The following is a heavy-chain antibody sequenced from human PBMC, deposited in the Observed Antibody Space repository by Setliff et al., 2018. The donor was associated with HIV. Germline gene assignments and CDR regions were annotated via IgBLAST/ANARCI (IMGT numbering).Heavy chain of an antibody. J-gene: IGHJ4*01. D-gene: IGHD1-26*01. Sequence: PSETLSLTCAVSGVSVNNDDDYWGWIRQPPGKGLEWIAIIHQSGTAHKRPSLKSRVTISIDTSENLFPLKLGGVTAADTAIYYCARQVGEGKWYLDSWGHGTLVTVSS. CDR2: IHQSGTA. CDR3: ARQVGEGKWYLDS. V-gene: IGHV4-39*01. CDR1: GVSVNNDDDY.